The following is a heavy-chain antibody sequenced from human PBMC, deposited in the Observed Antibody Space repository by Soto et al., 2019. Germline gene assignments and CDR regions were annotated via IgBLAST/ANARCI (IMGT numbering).Heavy chain of an antibody. V-gene: IGHV3-30*18. D-gene: IGHD3-3*01. CDR3: AKDWIFGVVPVGMDV. CDR2: ISYDGSNK. J-gene: IGHJ6*02. CDR1: GFTFSSYG. Sequence: LRLSCAASGFTFSSYGMHWVRQAPGKGLEWVAVISYDGSNKYYADSVKGRFTISRDNSKNTLYLQMNSLRAEDTAVYYCAKDWIFGVVPVGMDVWGQGTTVTVSS.